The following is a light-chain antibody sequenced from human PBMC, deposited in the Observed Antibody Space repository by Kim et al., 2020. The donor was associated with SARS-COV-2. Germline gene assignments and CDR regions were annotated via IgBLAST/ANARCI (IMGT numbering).Light chain of an antibody. V-gene: IGKV1-39*01. CDR1: QTITTY. CDR3: QQSYTTPRT. CDR2: AAS. Sequence: DIQMTQSPPSLSASVGDRVTITCRASQTITTYLNWYQQKPGKAPQLLIYAASSLQRGVPSRFSGSGSGTDFTLTISSLQPEDFATYYCQQSYTTPRTFGQGTKVDIK. J-gene: IGKJ1*01.